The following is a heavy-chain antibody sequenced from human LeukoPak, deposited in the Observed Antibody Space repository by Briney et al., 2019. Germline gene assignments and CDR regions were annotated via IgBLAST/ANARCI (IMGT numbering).Heavy chain of an antibody. D-gene: IGHD5-18*01. Sequence: GGSLRLSCAASGFTFDDYAMHWVRQAPGKGLEWVSGISWNSGSIGYADSVKGRFTISRDNAKNSLYLQMNSLRAEDTALYYCAKASGYSYGYNDGMDVWGQGTTVTVSS. V-gene: IGHV3-9*01. J-gene: IGHJ6*02. CDR2: ISWNSGSI. CDR1: GFTFDDYA. CDR3: AKASGYSYGYNDGMDV.